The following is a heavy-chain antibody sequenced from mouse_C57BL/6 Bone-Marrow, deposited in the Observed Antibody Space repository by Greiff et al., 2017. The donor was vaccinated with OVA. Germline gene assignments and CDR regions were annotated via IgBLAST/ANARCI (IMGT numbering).Heavy chain of an antibody. CDR2: ISSGGSYT. D-gene: IGHD1-2*01. J-gene: IGHJ2*01. CDR3: ARQGDGVGY. CDR1: GFTFSSYG. Sequence: EVKLMESGGDLVKPGGSLKLSCAASGFTFSSYGMSWVRQTPDKRLEWVATISSGGSYTYYPDSVKGRFTISRDNAKNTLYLQMSSLKSEDTAMYYCARQGDGVGYWGQGTTLTVSS. V-gene: IGHV5-6*01.